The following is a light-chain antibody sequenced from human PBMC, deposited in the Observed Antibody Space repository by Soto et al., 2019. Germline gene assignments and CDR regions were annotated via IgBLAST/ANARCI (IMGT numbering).Light chain of an antibody. CDR1: SSDVGGYNY. CDR3: SSFTSSSALV. Sequence: QSVLTQPASVSGSPGQSITISCTGTSSDVGGYNYVSWYQQHPGKAPKLMIYDVGDRPSGVSNRFSGSKSGNTASLTISGLQAEDEADYYCSSFTSSSALVFGGGTKLTVL. CDR2: DVG. J-gene: IGLJ2*01. V-gene: IGLV2-14*01.